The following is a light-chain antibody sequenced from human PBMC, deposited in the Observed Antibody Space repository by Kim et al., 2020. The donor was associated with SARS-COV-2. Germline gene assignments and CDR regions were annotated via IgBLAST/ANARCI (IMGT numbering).Light chain of an antibody. CDR1: QSMSSH. CDR3: QQSSSSSPT. V-gene: IGKV1-39*01. J-gene: IGKJ5*01. CDR2: TAS. Sequence: DIQMTQSPSSLSASVGDRVTITCRASQSMSSHLNWYQQKPGKAPKLLIYTASSLQSGVPSRFSGSGSGTDFTLTISSLQPEDFATYYCQQSSSSSPTFGQGTRLEIK.